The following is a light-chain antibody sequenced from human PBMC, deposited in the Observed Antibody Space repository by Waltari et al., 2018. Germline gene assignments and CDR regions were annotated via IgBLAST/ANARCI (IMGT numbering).Light chain of an antibody. V-gene: IGKV3-20*01. Sequence: TQSPGTLSLSPGERATLSCRASQSVSSSYLAWYQQKPGQAPRLLIYGASSRATGIPDRFSGSGSGTDFTLTISRLEPEDFAVYYCQQYGSSPLTFGGGTKVEIK. CDR3: QQYGSSPLT. CDR2: GAS. CDR1: QSVSSSY. J-gene: IGKJ4*01.